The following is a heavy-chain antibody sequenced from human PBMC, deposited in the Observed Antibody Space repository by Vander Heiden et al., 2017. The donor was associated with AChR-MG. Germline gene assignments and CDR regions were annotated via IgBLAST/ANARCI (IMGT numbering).Heavy chain of an antibody. V-gene: IGHV1-46*03. D-gene: IGHD3-3*01. CDR3: ARDAGGVYDFSVDYYSHFYGLDV. CDR2: VDPDRGAS. CDR1: GYSFTDYY. Sequence: QVQVVQSGAEVKMPGDSVRLSCETSGYSFTDYYLHWIRQAPGEGIEWVGMVDPDRGASAHAHKFKGRVTMTRDTSTNKVYMELSNLRSEDTAVFYCARDAGGVYDFSVDYYSHFYGLDVWGQGTTVIVSS. J-gene: IGHJ6*02.